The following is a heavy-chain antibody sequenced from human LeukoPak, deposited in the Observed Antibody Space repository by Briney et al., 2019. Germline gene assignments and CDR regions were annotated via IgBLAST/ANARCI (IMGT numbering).Heavy chain of an antibody. CDR3: AKDVHSFLSVY. Sequence: GGSLRLSCTASGFTFSNYWKTWVRQAPGKGLEWVVSIKQDGSEKQYVGCVRGRFTISRDNAKNILDLQMDSLTAEDTPVYYCAKDVHSFLSVYWGQGPLVSVSS. CDR2: IKQDGSEK. CDR1: GFTFSNYW. V-gene: IGHV3-7*01. J-gene: IGHJ4*02. D-gene: IGHD2/OR15-2a*01.